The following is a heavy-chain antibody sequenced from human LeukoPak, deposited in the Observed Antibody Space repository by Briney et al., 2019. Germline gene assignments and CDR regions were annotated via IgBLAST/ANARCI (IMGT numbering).Heavy chain of an antibody. CDR2: ISGSGGST. D-gene: IGHD3-3*01. V-gene: IGHV3-23*01. CDR3: AKDILYSRPTDY. Sequence: GGSLRLSCAASGFTFSSYGMSWVRQAPGKGLEWVSAISGSGGSTYYADSVKGRFTISRDNSKNTLYLQMNSLRAEDTAMYYCAKDILYSRPTDYWGQGTLVTVSS. J-gene: IGHJ4*02. CDR1: GFTFSSYG.